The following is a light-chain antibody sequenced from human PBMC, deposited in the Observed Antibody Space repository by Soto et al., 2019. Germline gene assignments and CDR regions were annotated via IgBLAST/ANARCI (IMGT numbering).Light chain of an antibody. CDR3: QQYKNWPL. CDR2: GAS. J-gene: IGKJ5*01. Sequence: MMMTQSPATLSVSPGERVTLSCRTSHSVNSHVAWYQQKPGQAPRLLLYGASTRATGIPVRFSGSGFGTEFTLTISSLQSEEFAVYYCQQYKNWPLFGQGTRLEIK. V-gene: IGKV3-15*01. CDR1: HSVNSH.